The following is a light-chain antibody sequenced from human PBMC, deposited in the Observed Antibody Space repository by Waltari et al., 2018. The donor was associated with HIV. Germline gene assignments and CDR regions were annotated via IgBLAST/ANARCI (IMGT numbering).Light chain of an antibody. CDR2: KAS. CDR3: QQYNTDWDA. J-gene: IGKJ2*01. Sequence: DIQMTQSPSTLSASVGDRVTITCRASQSVHSWLAWYQQKPGKVPKLLIYKASNLESGVPSRFSGSGSGTEYTLTISSLQPDDFATYYCQQYNTDWDAFGQGTKLEMK. V-gene: IGKV1-5*03. CDR1: QSVHSW.